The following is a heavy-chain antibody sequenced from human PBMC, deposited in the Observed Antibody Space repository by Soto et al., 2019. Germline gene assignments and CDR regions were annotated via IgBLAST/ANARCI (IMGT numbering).Heavy chain of an antibody. CDR1: GFPFRVYW. CDR3: ARQHSGSYYFDY. D-gene: IGHD1-26*01. CDR2: MNQAGSEK. Sequence: PGGSLRLSCGPLGFPFRVYWMTWSGPAPGKGLEWVANMNQAGSEKNYVDSVKGRFIISRDNAQNSLFLQMDSLRAEDTAVYYCARQHSGSYYFDYWGRGTLVTVSS. J-gene: IGHJ4*02. V-gene: IGHV3-7*05.